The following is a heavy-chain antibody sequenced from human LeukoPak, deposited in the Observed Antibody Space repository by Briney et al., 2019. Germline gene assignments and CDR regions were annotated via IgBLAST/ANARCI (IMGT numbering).Heavy chain of an antibody. Sequence: ASVKVSCKAFGYTFTNYDINWVRQATGQGLEWMGYMKPNSGYTGYAQKFQGRVTMTRDTSISTAYMELSSLTSEDTAVYYCATELRWKDHWGQGTLVTVSS. CDR2: MKPNSGYT. J-gene: IGHJ4*02. CDR3: ATELRWKDH. CDR1: GYTFTNYD. V-gene: IGHV1-8*01. D-gene: IGHD4-23*01.